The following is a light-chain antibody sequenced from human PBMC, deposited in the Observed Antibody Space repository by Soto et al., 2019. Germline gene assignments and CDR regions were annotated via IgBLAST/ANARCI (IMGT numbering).Light chain of an antibody. J-gene: IGLJ2*01. Sequence: QSVLTQPASISGSPGQSITISCTGTSSDVGGYNYVSWYQQYPGKAPKLMIYDVDNRPSGVSNRFSGSKSGKTASLTISGLQAEDEADYYGSSYTSSSTVIFGGGTKVTVL. CDR1: SSDVGGYNY. V-gene: IGLV2-14*03. CDR3: SSYTSSSTVI. CDR2: DVD.